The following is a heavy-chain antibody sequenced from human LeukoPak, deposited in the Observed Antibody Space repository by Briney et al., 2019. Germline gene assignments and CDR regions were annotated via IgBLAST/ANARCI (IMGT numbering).Heavy chain of an antibody. J-gene: IGHJ4*02. V-gene: IGHV5-51*01. CDR2: INPGYSDI. D-gene: IGHD5-12*01. CDR1: GYSFTSYW. Sequence: GESLKISCKGSGYSFTSYWIGWVRQMPGKGLEWMGIINPGYSDIRYSPSFQGQVTISADKSISTAYLQWSSLKASNTAIYYCARHDKGYSGYVTLDYWGQGTLVTVSS. CDR3: ARHDKGYSGYVTLDY.